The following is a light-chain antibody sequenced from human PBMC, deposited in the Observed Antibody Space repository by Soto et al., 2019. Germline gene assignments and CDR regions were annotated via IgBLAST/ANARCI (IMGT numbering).Light chain of an antibody. CDR1: SSDVGGYNY. J-gene: IGLJ3*02. Sequence: QSALTQPASVSGSPGQSITISCTGTSSDVGGYNYVSWYQQHPGKAPKLMIYEVSNRPSGVSNRFSGSKSGNTASLTISGLQDEDEADYYCSSYTSSSPRVFGGGTKVTVL. V-gene: IGLV2-14*01. CDR3: SSYTSSSPRV. CDR2: EVS.